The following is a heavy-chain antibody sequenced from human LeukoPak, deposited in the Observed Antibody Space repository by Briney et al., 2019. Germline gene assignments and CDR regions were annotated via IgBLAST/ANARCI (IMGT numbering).Heavy chain of an antibody. CDR1: GDSLSSNSAA. J-gene: IGHJ6*02. Sequence: SQTLSLTCAISGDSLSSNSAAWHWVRQSPSRGLEWLGRTYYRSKWYNDYAVSVKSRITINPDTSKNQFSLQLNSVTPEDTAVYYCASEEGLDYYGMDVWGQGTTVTVSS. V-gene: IGHV6-1*01. CDR2: TYYRSKWYN. CDR3: ASEEGLDYYGMDV.